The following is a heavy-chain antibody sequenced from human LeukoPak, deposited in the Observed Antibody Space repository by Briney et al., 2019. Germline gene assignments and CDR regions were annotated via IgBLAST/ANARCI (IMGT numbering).Heavy chain of an antibody. D-gene: IGHD3-9*01. CDR1: GFTFSSYE. Sequence: GGSLRLSCAASGFTFSSYEMNWVRQAPGKGLEWVAVISCDGSNKYYADSVKGRFTISRDNSKNTLYLQMNSLRAEDTAVYYCARGGYYDILTGYPDYYYYYMDVWGKGTTVTVSS. V-gene: IGHV3-30*04. CDR2: ISCDGSNK. J-gene: IGHJ6*03. CDR3: ARGGYYDILTGYPDYYYYYMDV.